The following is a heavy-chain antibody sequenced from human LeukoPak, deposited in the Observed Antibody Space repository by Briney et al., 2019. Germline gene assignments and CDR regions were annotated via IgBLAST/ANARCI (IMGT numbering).Heavy chain of an antibody. D-gene: IGHD3-10*01. CDR2: IYHSGST. CDR3: ARGVGRGINDY. CDR1: GGSISSGGYS. Sequence: SETLSLTCAVSGGSISSGGYSWSWIRQPPGKGLEWIGYIYHSGSTYYNPSLKSRVTISVDRSKNQFSLKLSSVTAADTAVYYCARGVGRGINDYRGQGTLVTVSS. J-gene: IGHJ4*02. V-gene: IGHV4-30-2*01.